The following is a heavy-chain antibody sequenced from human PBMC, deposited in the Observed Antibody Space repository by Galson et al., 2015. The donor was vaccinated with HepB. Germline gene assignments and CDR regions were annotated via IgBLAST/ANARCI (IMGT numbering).Heavy chain of an antibody. J-gene: IGHJ3*02. D-gene: IGHD3-3*01. CDR1: GGTFSSYA. CDR3: ARRSPPISPDEYYDFWSGTNYSLEAGSGAFDI. V-gene: IGHV1-69*04. Sequence: SVKVSCKASGGTFSSYAISWVRQAPGQGLEWMGRIIPILGIANYAQKFQGRVTITADKSTSTAYMELSSLRSEDTAVYYCARRSPPISPDEYYDFWSGTNYSLEAGSGAFDIWGQGTMVTVSS. CDR2: IIPILGIA.